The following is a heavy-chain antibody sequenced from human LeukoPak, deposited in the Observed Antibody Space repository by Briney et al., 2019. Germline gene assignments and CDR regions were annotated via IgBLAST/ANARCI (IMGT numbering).Heavy chain of an antibody. J-gene: IGHJ4*02. CDR2: IYYSGST. CDR1: GGSISSYY. CDR3: ARWGTSSGYYTFDY. Sequence: PSETLSLTCTASGGSISSYYWSWIRQPPGKGLEWIGYIYYSGSTNYNPSLKSRVTISVDTSKNQFSLKLSSVTAAGTAVYYCARWGTSSGYYTFDYWGQGTLVTVSS. V-gene: IGHV4-59*01. D-gene: IGHD3-22*01.